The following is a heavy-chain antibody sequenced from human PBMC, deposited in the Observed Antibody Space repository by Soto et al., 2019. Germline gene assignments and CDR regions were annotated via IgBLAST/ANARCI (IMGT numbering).Heavy chain of an antibody. CDR1: GGSFSGYY. J-gene: IGHJ6*03. CDR3: ARTSPPREISITMVRGATGYYYMDV. CDR2: INHSGST. D-gene: IGHD3-10*01. V-gene: IGHV4-34*01. Sequence: SETLSLTCAVYGGSFSGYYWSWIRQPPGKGLEWIGEINHSGSTNYNPSLKSRVTISVDTSKNQFSLKLSSVTAADTAVYYCARTSPPREISITMVRGATGYYYMDVWGKGTTVTVSS.